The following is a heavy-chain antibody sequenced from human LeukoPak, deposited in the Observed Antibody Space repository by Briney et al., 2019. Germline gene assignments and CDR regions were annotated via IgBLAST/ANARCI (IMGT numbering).Heavy chain of an antibody. V-gene: IGHV3-74*01. J-gene: IGHJ4*02. Sequence: GGSLRLSCGASEFTFSSHWMYWVRRAPGEGLVWVSRTSGDGSSTNYADSVKGRFAISRDNAKNTLYLQMNSLRAEDTSVYYCARGSNGWSAIDYWGQGTLVTVSS. D-gene: IGHD6-19*01. CDR3: ARGSNGWSAIDY. CDR2: TSGDGSST. CDR1: EFTFSSHW.